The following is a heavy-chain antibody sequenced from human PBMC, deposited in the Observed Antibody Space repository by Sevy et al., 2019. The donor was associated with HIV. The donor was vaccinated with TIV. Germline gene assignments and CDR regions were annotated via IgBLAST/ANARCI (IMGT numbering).Heavy chain of an antibody. Sequence: ASVKVSCKASGGTFSSYAISWVRQAPGQGLEWMGGIIPIFGTANYAQKFQGRVTITADESTSTAYMELSSLRSEDTAVYYCARAYTYYYGSGSYPRVSYFDYWGQGTLVTVSS. CDR1: GGTFSSYA. J-gene: IGHJ4*02. CDR3: ARAYTYYYGSGSYPRVSYFDY. CDR2: IIPIFGTA. D-gene: IGHD3-10*01. V-gene: IGHV1-69*13.